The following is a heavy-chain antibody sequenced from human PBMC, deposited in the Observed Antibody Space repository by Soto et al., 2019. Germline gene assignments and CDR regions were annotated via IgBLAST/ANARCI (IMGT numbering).Heavy chain of an antibody. V-gene: IGHV3-30*18. CDR2: ISYDGSNK. D-gene: IGHD3-16*02. CDR3: AKNRLDYVVVSYRKFDTFDS. Sequence: QVQLVESGGGVVQPGRSLRLSCAASGFTFSSYGMHWVRQAPGKGLEWVAVISYDGSNKYYADSVKGRFTISRDNSKNTLYLHMASLRVDGTFLISCAKNRLDYVVVSYRKFDTFDSCSHVTMVTFSS. CDR1: GFTFSSYG. J-gene: IGHJ3*02.